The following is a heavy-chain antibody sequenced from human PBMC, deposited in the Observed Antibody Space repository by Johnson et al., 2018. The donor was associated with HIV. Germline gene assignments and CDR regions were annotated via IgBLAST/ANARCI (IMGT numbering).Heavy chain of an antibody. CDR2: IKQDGSEK. CDR3: AKTAWVFEGDAFDI. D-gene: IGHD3-3*01. CDR1: GFTFSSYW. Sequence: EKLVESGGGLVQPGGSLRLSCAASGFTFSSYWMSWVRQAPGKGLEWVANIKQDGSEKYYVDSVKGRFTISRDNSKNTLYLQMNSLRAEDTAVYYCAKTAWVFEGDAFDIWGQGTLVTVSS. V-gene: IGHV3-7*03. J-gene: IGHJ3*02.